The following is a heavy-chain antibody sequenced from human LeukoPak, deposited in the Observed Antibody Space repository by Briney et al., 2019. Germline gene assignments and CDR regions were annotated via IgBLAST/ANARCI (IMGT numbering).Heavy chain of an antibody. V-gene: IGHV4-39*02. CDR2: ITTSGDT. Sequence: PSETLSLTCTVSGVSISSSTYFWGWIRQPPGKGLGWIGSITTSGDTTYNPSLKSRLTISVDTSRNHFSLNLRSVTAADTAVYYCARGYNSRSTFDVWGQGTVVTVSS. D-gene: IGHD6-13*01. CDR1: GVSISSSTYF. CDR3: ARGYNSRSTFDV. J-gene: IGHJ3*01.